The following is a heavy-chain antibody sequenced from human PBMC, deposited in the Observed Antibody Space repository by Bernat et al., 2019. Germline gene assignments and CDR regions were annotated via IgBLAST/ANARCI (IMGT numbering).Heavy chain of an antibody. CDR3: AIRTRASHGSGSY. V-gene: IGHV3-30-3*01. CDR2: ISYDGSNK. Sequence: QVQLVESGGGVVQPGRSLRLSCAASGFTFSSYAMHWVRQAPGKGLEWVAVISYDGSNKYYANSVKDRLPISRNNSKKTLCLPMNSLRAEDTAVYYCAIRTRASHGSGSYWGQGTLVTVSS. CDR1: GFTFSSYA. J-gene: IGHJ4*02. D-gene: IGHD3-10*01.